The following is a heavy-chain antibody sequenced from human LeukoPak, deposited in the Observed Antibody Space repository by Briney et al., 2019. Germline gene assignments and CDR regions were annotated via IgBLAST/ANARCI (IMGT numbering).Heavy chain of an antibody. CDR2: INPHNGGT. CDR1: GYTFIGYY. Sequence: ASVKVSCKASGYTFIGYYLHWVRQAPGQGLEWMGWINPHNGGTNYAQKFQGRVTMTRDTSITTAYMQFSRLKSDDAAVYYCATVRDIVVGGGPYYFDYWGQGTLVTVSS. D-gene: IGHD2-15*01. J-gene: IGHJ4*02. V-gene: IGHV1-2*02. CDR3: ATVRDIVVGGGPYYFDY.